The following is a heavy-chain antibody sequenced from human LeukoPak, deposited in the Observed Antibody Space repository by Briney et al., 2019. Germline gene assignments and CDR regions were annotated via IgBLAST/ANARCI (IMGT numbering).Heavy chain of an antibody. V-gene: IGHV1-3*03. CDR3: ARARYETRIWPKSRYDYYHYMDV. D-gene: IGHD3-3*01. CDR1: GYTFTSYV. CDR2: INAGNGNT. Sequence: GASVKVSCKASGYTFTSYVIHWVRQAPGQRLEWMGWINAGNGNTKYSQEFQDRVTITRDTSASTAYMGLSSLRSEDMAVYYCARARYETRIWPKSRYDYYHYMDVWGKGTTVTVSS. J-gene: IGHJ6*03.